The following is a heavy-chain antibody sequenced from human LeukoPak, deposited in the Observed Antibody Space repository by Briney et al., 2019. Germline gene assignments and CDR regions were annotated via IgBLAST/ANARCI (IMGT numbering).Heavy chain of an antibody. V-gene: IGHV4-59*01. CDR1: GGSINNYY. J-gene: IGHJ4*02. CDR2: IYYSGST. CDR3: ARHRGSGYPYFDY. Sequence: SETLSLTCTVSGGSINNYYWGWIRHPPGEGLEWIGYIYYSGSTNYNPSLKSRVTISVDTSKNQFSLKMSSLTAADTAVYYCARHRGSGYPYFDYWGQGTLVTVSS. D-gene: IGHD3-22*01.